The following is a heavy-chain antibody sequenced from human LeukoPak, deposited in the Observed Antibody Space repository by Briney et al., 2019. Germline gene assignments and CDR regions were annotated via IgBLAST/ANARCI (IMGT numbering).Heavy chain of an antibody. CDR2: IYYSGST. D-gene: IGHD2-21*02. V-gene: IGHV4-59*01. CDR3: ARGGGCGGDCDAFDI. Sequence: PSETLSLTCTVSGGSISSYYWSWIRQPPGKGLEWIGYIYYSGSTNYNPSLKSRVTIPVDTSKNQFSLKLSSVTAADTAVYYCARGGGCGGDCDAFDIWGQGTMVTVSS. J-gene: IGHJ3*02. CDR1: GGSISSYY.